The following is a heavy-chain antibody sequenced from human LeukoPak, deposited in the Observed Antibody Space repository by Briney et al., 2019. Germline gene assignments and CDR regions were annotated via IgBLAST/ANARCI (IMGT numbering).Heavy chain of an antibody. V-gene: IGHV3-23*01. J-gene: IGHJ4*02. Sequence: PGGSLRLSCAASGFTFSNYAMSWVRQAPGKGLEWFPAITDSGGDTYYADSVKGRFTIFRDNSKNTLDLQMSSLRAEDTAVYYCAKGSASSRPYYFDYWGQGALVTVSS. CDR1: GFTFSNYA. CDR3: AKGSASSRPYYFDY. CDR2: ITDSGGDT. D-gene: IGHD2-15*01.